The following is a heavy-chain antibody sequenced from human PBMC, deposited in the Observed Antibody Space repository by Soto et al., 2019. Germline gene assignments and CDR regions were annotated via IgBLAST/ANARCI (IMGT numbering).Heavy chain of an antibody. Sequence: GGSLRLSCAASGFTFSSYSMNWVRQAPGKGLEWVSSISSSSSYIYYADSVKGRFTISRDNAKNSLYLQMNSLRAEDTAVYYCASSPDLVVPHYYGMDVWGQGTTVTVSS. CDR2: ISSSSSYI. CDR3: ASSPDLVVPHYYGMDV. D-gene: IGHD2-2*01. CDR1: GFTFSSYS. J-gene: IGHJ6*02. V-gene: IGHV3-21*01.